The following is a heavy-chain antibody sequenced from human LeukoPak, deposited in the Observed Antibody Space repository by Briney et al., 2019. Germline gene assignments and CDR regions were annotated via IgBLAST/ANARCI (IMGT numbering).Heavy chain of an antibody. CDR1: GYAFSDFH. V-gene: IGHV1-2*02. Sequence: ASVKVSSKASGYAFSDFHIHWLRQAPGQGLEWMGWINPKSGGTDYAQKFQGRVTMTRDTSINTAYMELNRLTSDDTAVYYCGRNPRSSREWWFDPWGQGTPVTVSS. CDR3: GRNPRSSREWWFDP. CDR2: INPKSGGT. D-gene: IGHD6-13*01. J-gene: IGHJ5*02.